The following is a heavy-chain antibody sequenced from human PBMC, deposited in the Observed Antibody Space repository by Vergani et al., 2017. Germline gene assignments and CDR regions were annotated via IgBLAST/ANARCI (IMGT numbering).Heavy chain of an antibody. Sequence: QVQLQESGPGLVKPSQTLSLTCAVSGGSISSGGYYWSWIRQHPGKGLEWIGYIYYSGSTYYNPSLKSRVTISVDTSKNQFSLKLSSVTAADTAVYYCARCEPGSHWFDPWGQGTLVTVSS. D-gene: IGHD3-10*01. V-gene: IGHV4-31*11. CDR2: IYYSGST. CDR1: GGSISSGGYY. CDR3: ARCEPGSHWFDP. J-gene: IGHJ5*02.